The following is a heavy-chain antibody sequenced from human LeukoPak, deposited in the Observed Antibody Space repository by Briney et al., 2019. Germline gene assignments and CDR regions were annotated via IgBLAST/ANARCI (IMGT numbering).Heavy chain of an antibody. V-gene: IGHV3-74*01. CDR2: INSDGSST. CDR3: ARAHGSESYYSTFDY. Sequence: PGGSLRLSCAASGFTFSSYWMHWVRQAPGKGLVWVSRINSDGSSTSYADSVKGRFTISRDNAKNTLSLQMNSLRADDTAVYYCARAHGSESYYSTFDYWGQGTPVTVSS. J-gene: IGHJ4*02. D-gene: IGHD3-10*01. CDR1: GFTFSSYW.